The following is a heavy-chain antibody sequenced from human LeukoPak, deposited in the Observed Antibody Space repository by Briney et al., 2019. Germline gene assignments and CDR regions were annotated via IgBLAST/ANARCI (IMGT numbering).Heavy chain of an antibody. J-gene: IGHJ4*02. Sequence: SETLSLTCTVSGGSITTYYWSWIRQPPGKGLEWIGYIYSSGSTNYNPSLKSRVTISVDTPKDQFSLKLSSVTAADTAVYYCARVGSGYSYGYIDYWGQGTLVTVSS. CDR1: GGSITTYY. V-gene: IGHV4-59*01. D-gene: IGHD5-18*01. CDR2: IYSSGST. CDR3: ARVGSGYSYGYIDY.